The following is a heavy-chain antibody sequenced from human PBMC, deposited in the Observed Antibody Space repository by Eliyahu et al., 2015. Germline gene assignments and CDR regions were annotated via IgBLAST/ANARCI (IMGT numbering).Heavy chain of an antibody. V-gene: IGHV3-30-3*02. CDR3: AKDVVDYAAGTYIPH. Sequence: QVLLVQSGGGVVQPGKSLRLSCVGSGFPFNDFAMHWVRQIPGKGLEWLAVISYDGTIKHYGDSVKGRFTVSRKNSKKTLYLEMSSLRPEDTAVYFCAKDVVDYAAGTYIPHWGQGTQVTVSS. D-gene: IGHD4/OR15-4a*01. J-gene: IGHJ4*02. CDR1: GFPFNDFA. CDR2: ISYDGTIK.